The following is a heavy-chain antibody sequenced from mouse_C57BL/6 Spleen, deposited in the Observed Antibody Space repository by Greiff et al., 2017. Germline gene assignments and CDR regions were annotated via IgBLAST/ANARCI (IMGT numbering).Heavy chain of an antibody. CDR2: IDPANGNT. D-gene: IGHD1-1*01. V-gene: IGHV14-3*01. J-gene: IGHJ3*01. CDR3: ASGAYYYGSSPWFAY. Sequence: VHVKQSVAELVRPGASVKLSCTASGFNIKNTYMHWVKQRPEQGLEWIGRIDPANGNTKYAPKFQGKATITADTSSNTAYLQLSSLTSEDTAIYYCASGAYYYGSSPWFAYWGQGTLVTVSA. CDR1: GFNIKNTY.